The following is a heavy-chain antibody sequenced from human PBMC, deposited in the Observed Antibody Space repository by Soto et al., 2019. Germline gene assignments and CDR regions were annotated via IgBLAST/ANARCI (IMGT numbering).Heavy chain of an antibody. CDR3: ARRQEGYYYGMDV. Sequence: LRLSCAASGFTFSSYGMHLVRQAPVKGLEWVAVIWYDGSNKYYADSVKGRFTISRDNSKNTLYLQMNSLRAEDTAVYYCARRQEGYYYGMDVWGQGTTVTVSS. V-gene: IGHV3-33*01. J-gene: IGHJ6*02. CDR1: GFTFSSYG. CDR2: IWYDGSNK.